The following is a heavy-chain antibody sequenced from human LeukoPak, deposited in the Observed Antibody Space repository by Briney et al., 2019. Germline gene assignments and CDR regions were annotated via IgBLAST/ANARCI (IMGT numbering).Heavy chain of an antibody. V-gene: IGHV3-30*04. CDR3: ARPTPSFSSGWYNPYFDY. CDR2: ISYDGNNK. CDR1: GFTFSSYA. J-gene: IGHJ4*02. D-gene: IGHD6-19*01. Sequence: PGGSLRLSCEASGFTFSSYAMHWVRQAPGKGLDWVAVISYDGNNKYYADSVKGRFTISRDNSKNTLYLQMNSLRAEDTAVYYCARPTPSFSSGWYNPYFDYWGQGTLVTVSS.